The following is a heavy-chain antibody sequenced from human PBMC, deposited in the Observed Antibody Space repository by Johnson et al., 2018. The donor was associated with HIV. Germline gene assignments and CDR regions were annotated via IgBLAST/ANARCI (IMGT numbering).Heavy chain of an antibody. CDR1: GFTFSYYG. V-gene: IGHV3-33*08. J-gene: IGHJ3*02. Sequence: QVQLVESGGGVVQPGRSLRLSCAASGFTFSYYGMHWVRQAPGKGLEWVAVIWYDGSNKDYADSVKGRFTISRDNSKNTLYLQMNSLRAEDTAVYYCARLRGAFDIWGQGTMVTVSS. CDR2: IWYDGSNK. CDR3: ARLRGAFDI.